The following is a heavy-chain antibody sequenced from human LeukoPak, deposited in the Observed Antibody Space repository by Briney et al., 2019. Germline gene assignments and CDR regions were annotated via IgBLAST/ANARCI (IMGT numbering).Heavy chain of an antibody. V-gene: IGHV4-30-4*08. J-gene: IGHJ4*02. Sequence: TLSLTCTVSGGSISSGDYYWSWIRQPPGKGLEWIGYIYYSGSTYYNPSLKSRVTISVDTSKNQFSLKLSSVTAADTAVYYCARGSGELSLFDYWGQGTLVTVSS. CDR3: ARGSGELSLFDY. CDR1: GGSISSGDYY. D-gene: IGHD1-26*01. CDR2: IYYSGST.